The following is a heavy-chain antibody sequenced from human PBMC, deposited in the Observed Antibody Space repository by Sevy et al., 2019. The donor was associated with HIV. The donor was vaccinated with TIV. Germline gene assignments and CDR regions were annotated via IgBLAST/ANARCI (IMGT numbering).Heavy chain of an antibody. V-gene: IGHV3-30-3*01. CDR1: GFIFGSYA. D-gene: IGHD6-13*01. J-gene: IGHJ4*02. CDR2: ISYDGSHK. CDR3: ARDPCSSWSSFDY. Sequence: GGSLRLSCAAYGFIFGSYAMNWVRQAPGKGLEWVAVISYDGSHKYSEDSVKGRFTISRDSSKNKLYLQMHSLRTDDTAVYYCARDPCSSWSSFDYWGQGTLVTVSS.